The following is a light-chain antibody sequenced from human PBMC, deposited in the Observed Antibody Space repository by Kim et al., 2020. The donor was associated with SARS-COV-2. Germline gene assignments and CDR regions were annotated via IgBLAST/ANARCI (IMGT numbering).Light chain of an antibody. CDR2: YDD. J-gene: IGLJ3*02. CDR3: AVGDDSLNAWV. Sequence: QSVLTQPPSVSAAPRQRVTISCSGSSSNIGNNAVNWYQQLPGKAPKLLIYYDDLLPSGVSDRFSGSKSGTSASLAISGLQSEDEADYYCAVGDDSLNAWVFGGGTQLTVL. V-gene: IGLV1-36*01. CDR1: SSNIGNNA.